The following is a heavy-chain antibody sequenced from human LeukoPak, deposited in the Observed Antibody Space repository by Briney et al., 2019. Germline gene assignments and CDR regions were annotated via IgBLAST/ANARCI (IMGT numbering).Heavy chain of an antibody. CDR2: VNGDGSRT. Sequence: PGGSLRLSCAASGFSLSSYWMHWVRQAPGKGLVWVLRVNGDGSRTSYADSVKGRFTISRDDAKNTLYLQMNSLRAEETAVYYCAREGYFDSSGYDFGYWGQGTLVTVSS. CDR1: GFSLSSYW. CDR3: AREGYFDSSGYDFGY. J-gene: IGHJ4*02. V-gene: IGHV3-74*01. D-gene: IGHD3-22*01.